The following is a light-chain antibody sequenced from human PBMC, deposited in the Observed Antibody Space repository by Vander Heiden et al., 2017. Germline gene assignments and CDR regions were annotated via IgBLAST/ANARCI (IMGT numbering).Light chain of an antibody. CDR3: QQYYSTPLT. CDR2: WAS. CDR1: QSVLYSSNNKNY. J-gene: IGKJ4*01. V-gene: IGKV4-1*01. Sequence: DIVMTQSPDSLAVSLGERATINCKSSQSVLYSSNNKNYLAWYQQKPGQPPKLLIYWASTRESGVPDRFSGSRSGTDFTLTISSLQAEDVAVHYCQQYYSTPLTFGGGTKVEIK.